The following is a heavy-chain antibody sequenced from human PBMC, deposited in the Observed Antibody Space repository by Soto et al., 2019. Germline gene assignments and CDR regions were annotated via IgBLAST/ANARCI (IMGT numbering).Heavy chain of an antibody. Sequence: QVRLVESGGGVVQPGRSLRLSCVASGFTFSDYGMHWVRHSPGKGLEWVAVISYHGNEYYSDSVKGRFTISRDNSEKTLYRQMNSLRAEDTAVYYCAKLAVVVPATPHDYMDVWGQGTAVTVSS. J-gene: IGHJ6*02. CDR2: ISYHGNE. D-gene: IGHD2-2*01. V-gene: IGHV3-30*18. CDR3: AKLAVVVPATPHDYMDV. CDR1: GFTFSDYG.